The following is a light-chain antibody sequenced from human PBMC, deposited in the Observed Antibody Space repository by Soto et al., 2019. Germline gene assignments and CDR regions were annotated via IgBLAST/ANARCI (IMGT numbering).Light chain of an antibody. CDR3: QVWDSNTEVV. J-gene: IGLJ2*01. CDR1: DIGLKD. Sequence: SYELTQPLSVSVALGQTASFTCGGNDIGLKDVHWYQQNPGQAPVLVIYRDRKRPSGIPERFSGSNSGNTATLTISRAQDEDEADYSCQVWDSNTEVVFGGGTKLTVL. CDR2: RDR. V-gene: IGLV3-9*01.